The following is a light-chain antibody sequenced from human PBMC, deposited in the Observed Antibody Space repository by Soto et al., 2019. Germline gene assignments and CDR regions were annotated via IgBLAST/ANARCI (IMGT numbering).Light chain of an antibody. J-gene: IGKJ4*01. CDR2: WAS. Sequence: DIVMIQSPDSLAVSLGERATINCKSSQSVLYSSNNKNYLAWYQQKPGQPPKLVSYWASTLQSGVPDRFSGSGSGTNITLTISSLQAEDVVVYYCQQCYSIPTTFGGGTRVEIK. CDR3: QQCYSIPTT. V-gene: IGKV4-1*01. CDR1: QSVLYSSNNKNY.